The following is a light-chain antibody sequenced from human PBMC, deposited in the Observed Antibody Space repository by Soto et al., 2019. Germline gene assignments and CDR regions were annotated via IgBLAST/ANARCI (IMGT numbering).Light chain of an antibody. V-gene: IGLV2-14*01. J-gene: IGLJ1*01. CDR2: EVS. CDR3: AAWDDSLNGYV. CDR1: SSDVGGYNY. Sequence: QSVLTQPASVSGSPAQSITISCTGTSSDVGGYNYVSWYQHHPGKAPKLIIYEVSYRPSGVPDRFSGSKSGTSASLAISGLQSEDEADYYCAAWDDSLNGYVFGTGTKVTVL.